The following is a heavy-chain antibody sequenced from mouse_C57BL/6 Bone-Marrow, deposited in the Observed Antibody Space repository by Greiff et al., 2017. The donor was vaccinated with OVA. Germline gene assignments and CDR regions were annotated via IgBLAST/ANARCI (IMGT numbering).Heavy chain of an antibody. V-gene: IGHV2-6-1*01. J-gene: IGHJ2*01. Sequence: VQLQQSGPGLVAPSQSLSITCTVSGFSLTSYGVHWVRQPPGKGLEWLVVIWSDGSTTYNSALKSRLSNSKDSSKSQVFLKMNGLQTEDAAMYYCARHYYGSIFDYWGQGTTLTVSS. CDR1: GFSLTSYG. CDR2: IWSDGST. D-gene: IGHD1-1*01. CDR3: ARHYYGSIFDY.